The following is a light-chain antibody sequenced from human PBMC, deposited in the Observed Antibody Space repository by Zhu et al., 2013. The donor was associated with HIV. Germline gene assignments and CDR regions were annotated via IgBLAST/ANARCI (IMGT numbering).Light chain of an antibody. CDR3: QQFNSYPRT. Sequence: AIQMTQSPSFLSASVGDRVTITCRASQDISSAVAWYQQIPGKPPRLLIYDASSLQSGVPSRFSGIASGAEFTLSIKSLQPEDSATYYCQQFNSYPRTFGQGPKV. CDR2: DAS. V-gene: IGKV1-13*02. J-gene: IGKJ1*01. CDR1: QDISSA.